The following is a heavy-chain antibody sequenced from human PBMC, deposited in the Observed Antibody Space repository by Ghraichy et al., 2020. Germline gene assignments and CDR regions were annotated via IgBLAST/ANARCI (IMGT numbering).Heavy chain of an antibody. D-gene: IGHD6-19*01. J-gene: IGHJ4*02. CDR2: ISGSDGST. Sequence: GGSLRLSCAASGFTFSNYAMSWVRQAPGKGLEWVSAISGSDGSTYYADSVRGRFTISRDNSKNTLYLQMNSLRAEDTALYYCAKTCRIEHWLAGSLFDYWGQGTLVTVSS. V-gene: IGHV3-23*01. CDR1: GFTFSNYA. CDR3: AKTCRIEHWLAGSLFDY.